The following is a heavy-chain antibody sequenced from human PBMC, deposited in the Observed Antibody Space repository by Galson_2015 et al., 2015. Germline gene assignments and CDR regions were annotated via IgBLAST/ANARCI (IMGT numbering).Heavy chain of an antibody. CDR2: IFWDDGK. CDR3: AHRTTVSAGFDF. CDR1: GFSLSTSGVG. D-gene: IGHD4-17*01. V-gene: IGHV2-5*02. Sequence: PALVKPTQTLTLTCTFSGFSLSTSGVGVAWIRQPPGKALEWLALIFWDDGKRHSASLKSRLTITKDTSKNQVVLTVTNMDPVDTATYYCAHRTTVSAGFDFWGQGTLVTVSS. J-gene: IGHJ4*02.